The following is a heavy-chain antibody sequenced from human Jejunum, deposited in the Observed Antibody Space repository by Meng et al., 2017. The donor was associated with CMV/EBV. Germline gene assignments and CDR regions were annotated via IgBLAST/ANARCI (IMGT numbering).Heavy chain of an antibody. CDR3: ARGGIFRGIDY. Sequence: QVQPPGSGPRLVKPSQTLSLTCTVSGDSISSGDYSWNWIRQSPGKGLEWIGYIYYNGNAYYNPSLQSRVSISVDTSKNEFSLNLNSVTAADTALYFCARGGIFRGIDYWGQGTLVTVSS. D-gene: IGHD3-10*01. CDR1: GDSISSGDYS. CDR2: IYYNGNA. V-gene: IGHV4-30-4*08. J-gene: IGHJ4*02.